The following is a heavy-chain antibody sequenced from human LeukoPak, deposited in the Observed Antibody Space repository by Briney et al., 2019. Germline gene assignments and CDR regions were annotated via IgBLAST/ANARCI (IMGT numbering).Heavy chain of an antibody. V-gene: IGHV3-21*01. CDR1: GFTFSSYS. J-gene: IGHJ6*03. Sequence: WGSLRLSCAASGFTFSSYSMNWVRQAPGKGLEWVSSISSSSSYIYYADSAKGRFTISRDNAKNSLYLQMNSLRAEDTAVYYCAREASCSGDSCQYYYYYYMDVWGKGTTVTISS. CDR2: ISSSSSYI. D-gene: IGHD2-15*01. CDR3: AREASCSGDSCQYYYYYYMDV.